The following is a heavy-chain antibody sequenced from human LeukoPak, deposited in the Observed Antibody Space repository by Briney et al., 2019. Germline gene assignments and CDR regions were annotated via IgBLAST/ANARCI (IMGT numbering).Heavy chain of an antibody. V-gene: IGHV3-15*01. J-gene: IGHJ6*03. CDR2: IKSKTDGGTT. Sequence: GGSLRLSCAASGFTFSSSWMSWVRQSPGKGLEWVGRIKSKTDGGTTDYAAPVKGRFTITRDDSKSTLCLQMNILKTEDTAVYYCSAYFYYYMDVWGKGTTVTVSS. CDR3: SAYFYYYMDV. CDR1: GFTFSSSW.